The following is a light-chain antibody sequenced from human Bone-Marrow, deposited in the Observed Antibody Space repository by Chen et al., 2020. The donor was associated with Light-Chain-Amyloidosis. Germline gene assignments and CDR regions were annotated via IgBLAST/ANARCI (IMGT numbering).Light chain of an antibody. CDR2: RNN. CDR3: AEWDGSLSGYV. Sequence: QSVLTQPPSASGTPGQRVTISCSGASSNIGINYVYWYQPFPGAAPNLLNHRNNQRPAGVPGRFSASKSGTSAFLAISGLRSEDEADYYFAEWDGSLSGYVFGTGTKFIVL. V-gene: IGLV1-47*01. CDR1: SSNIGINY. J-gene: IGLJ1*01.